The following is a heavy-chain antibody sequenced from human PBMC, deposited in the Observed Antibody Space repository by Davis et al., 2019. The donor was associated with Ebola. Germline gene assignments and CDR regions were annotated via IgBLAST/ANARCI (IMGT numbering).Heavy chain of an antibody. V-gene: IGHV4-34*01. D-gene: IGHD3-3*01. Sequence: PGGSLRLSCAVYGGSFSGYYWSWIRQPPGKGLEWIGEINHSGSTNYNPSLKSRVTISVDTSKNQFSLKLSSVTAADTAVYYCAREGEGYDFWSGYSSVWGQGTTVTVSS. J-gene: IGHJ6*02. CDR2: INHSGST. CDR1: GGSFSGYY. CDR3: AREGEGYDFWSGYSSV.